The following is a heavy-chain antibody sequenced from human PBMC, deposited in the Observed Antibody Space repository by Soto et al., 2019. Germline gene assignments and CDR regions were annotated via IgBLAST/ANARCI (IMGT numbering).Heavy chain of an antibody. D-gene: IGHD6-19*01. J-gene: IGHJ4*02. CDR1: GFTFSFYW. CDR3: ARGVSSGWDYYFDY. CDR2: IRGDGSST. Sequence: EVQLVESGGGLVQPGGSLRRSCAASGFTFSFYWMHWVRQAPGKGLVWVSRIRGDGSSTSYADSLKGRFTISRDNAKNTVYVQMNSLRVEDTAVYYCARGVSSGWDYYFDYWGQGTLVTVSS. V-gene: IGHV3-74*01.